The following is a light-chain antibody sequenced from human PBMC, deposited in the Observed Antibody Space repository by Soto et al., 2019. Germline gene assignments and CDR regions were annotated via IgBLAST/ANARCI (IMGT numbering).Light chain of an antibody. CDR3: LQYNNWPLYT. Sequence: EIVMTQSPATLSVSPGEGVTLSCRTSLSVSNNLAWYQQRPGQAPRLLIYGASTRATGIPARFSGSGSGTEFTLTISSLQSEDFAVYYCLQYNNWPLYTFGQGTKLEIK. CDR2: GAS. CDR1: LSVSNN. V-gene: IGKV3-15*01. J-gene: IGKJ2*01.